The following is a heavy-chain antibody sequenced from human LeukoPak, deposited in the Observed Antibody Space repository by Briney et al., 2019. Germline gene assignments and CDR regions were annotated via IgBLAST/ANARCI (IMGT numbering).Heavy chain of an antibody. CDR1: GYSFSNHW. Sequence: GESLKISCKGSGYSFSNHWIGWVRQMPGKGPEWMGNIYPGDSDTRYSPSSEDQVTISVDKSNSVAYLQWSSLKASDTAMYYCARLFRNWSDGGVDQWGLGTRVTVSS. D-gene: IGHD1-1*01. J-gene: IGHJ4*02. CDR2: IYPGDSDT. V-gene: IGHV5-51*01. CDR3: ARLFRNWSDGGVDQ.